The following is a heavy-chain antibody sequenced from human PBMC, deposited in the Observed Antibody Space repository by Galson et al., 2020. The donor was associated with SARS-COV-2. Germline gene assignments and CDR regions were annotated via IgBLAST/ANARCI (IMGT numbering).Heavy chain of an antibody. D-gene: IGHD3-22*01. J-gene: IGHJ4*02. CDR1: GFTFSSHW. Sequence: GESLKISCAASGFTFSSHWMNWVRQAPGKGLEWVANIKQDGSEIYYVDSVKGRFTISRDNAKNSVYLEMNSLRAEDTAIYYCARGLYSESSVGWDDWGQVALVTVAS. V-gene: IGHV3-7*01. CDR3: ARGLYSESSVGWDD. CDR2: IKQDGSEI.